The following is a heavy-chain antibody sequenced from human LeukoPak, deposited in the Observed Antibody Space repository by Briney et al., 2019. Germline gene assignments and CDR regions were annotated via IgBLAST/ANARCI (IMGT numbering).Heavy chain of an antibody. D-gene: IGHD6-6*01. V-gene: IGHV1-2*02. CDR3: ARDPPYSSSSYFDY. J-gene: IGHJ4*02. CDR2: INPDSGGT. CDR1: GYTFTDSY. Sequence: ASVKVSCKASGYTFTDSYIHWVRQAPGQGLEWMGWINPDSGGTSYAQKFQDRVTMTRDTSISTAYMELSSLRSDDTAVYYCARDPPYSSSSYFDYWGQGTLVTVSS.